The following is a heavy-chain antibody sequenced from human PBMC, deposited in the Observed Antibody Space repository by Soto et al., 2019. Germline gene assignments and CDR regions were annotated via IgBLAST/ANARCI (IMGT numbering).Heavy chain of an antibody. Sequence: SEGSLSPSSDYRRWIRQPPGKGLVWIGGFYYSGSTYYNPSLKSRVTISVDTSKNQFSLKLSSVTAADTAVYYCARPRYEAAAGTRYYYYYGMDIWGQGTTVT. D-gene: IGHD6-13*01. CDR1: EGSLSPSSDY. CDR2: FYYSGST. J-gene: IGHJ6*02. CDR3: ARPRYEAAAGTRYYYYYGMDI. V-gene: IGHV4-39*01.